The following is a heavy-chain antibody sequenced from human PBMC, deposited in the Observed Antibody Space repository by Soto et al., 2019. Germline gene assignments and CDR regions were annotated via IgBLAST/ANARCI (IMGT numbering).Heavy chain of an antibody. D-gene: IGHD3-10*01. CDR1: GGSISTSSYY. V-gene: IGHV4-39*01. J-gene: IGHJ6*02. CDR3: ARLVLNYYYGMDV. CDR2: IYYIGST. Sequence: SQTLPLTCTFSGGSISTSSYYWGWIRQPPGKGLEGIGTIYYIGSTYYNPSLKSRVTISVDTSKNQFSLKLSSVTAADTAVYYCARLVLNYYYGMDVWGQGTTVTVSS.